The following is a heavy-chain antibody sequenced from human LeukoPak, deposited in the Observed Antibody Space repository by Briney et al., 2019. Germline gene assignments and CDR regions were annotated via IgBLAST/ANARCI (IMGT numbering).Heavy chain of an antibody. V-gene: IGHV3-74*01. J-gene: IGHJ4*02. CDR1: GFSFSGHW. D-gene: IGHD6-13*01. CDR2: ISPTGSTT. Sequence: GGSLRLSCAASGFSFSGHWMHWARQLPGKGLAWVSRISPTGSTTSYADSVKGRFTVSRDNAKNTLYLQVNNLRAEDTAVYYCARGPSSNWSGLDFWGQGTLLTVSS. CDR3: ARGPSSNWSGLDF.